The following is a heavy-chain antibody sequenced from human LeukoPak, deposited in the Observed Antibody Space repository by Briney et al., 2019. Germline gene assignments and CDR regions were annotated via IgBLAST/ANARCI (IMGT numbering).Heavy chain of an antibody. CDR2: TYINGNI. CDR1: GASLTNFY. D-gene: IGHD6-19*01. V-gene: IGHV4-4*07. CDR3: AREVGNGLTSGWYLHN. J-gene: IGHJ4*02. Sequence: SETLSLTCSVSGASLTNFYCSWIRQAGGKGLEWLGRTYINGNINFNPSLKSRLSMSVDTSSTQFSLTLASVTAADTAVYYCAREVGNGLTSGWYLHNWGQGTLVTVSS.